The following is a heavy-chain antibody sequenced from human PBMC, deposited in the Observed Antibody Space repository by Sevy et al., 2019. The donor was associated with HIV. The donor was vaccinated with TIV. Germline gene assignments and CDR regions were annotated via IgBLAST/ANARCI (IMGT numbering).Heavy chain of an antibody. V-gene: IGHV3-7*03. D-gene: IGHD2-2*01. CDR3: ARDGDIVVVPAAMRGEYYYYYGMDV. Sequence: GGSLRLSCAASGFTFSSYWMSWVRQAPGKGLEWVANIKQDGSEKYYVDSVKGRFTISRDNAKNSLYLQMNSLRAEDTAVDYFARDGDIVVVPAAMRGEYYYYYGMDVWGQGTTVTVSS. CDR1: GFTFSSYW. CDR2: IKQDGSEK. J-gene: IGHJ6*02.